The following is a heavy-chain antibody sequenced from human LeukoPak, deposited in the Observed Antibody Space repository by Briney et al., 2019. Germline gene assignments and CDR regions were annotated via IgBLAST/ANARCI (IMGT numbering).Heavy chain of an antibody. D-gene: IGHD2-2*01. CDR1: GLTFTDFW. CDR3: SGRDSSRSPRAY. CDR2: IKPDGSEK. Sequence: GGSLRLSCAASGLTFTDFWMNWVRLAPGRGLAWLANIKPDGSEKYYVDSVKGRFAISRDNAKNEVYLEMNSLRADDKGVYYCSGRDSSRSPRAYWGQGTLVSVSS. V-gene: IGHV3-7*01. J-gene: IGHJ4*02.